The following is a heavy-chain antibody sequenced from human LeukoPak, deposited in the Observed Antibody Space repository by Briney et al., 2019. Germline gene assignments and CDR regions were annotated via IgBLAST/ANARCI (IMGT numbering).Heavy chain of an antibody. CDR1: GYTFTSYG. D-gene: IGHD1-26*01. V-gene: IGHV1-18*01. CDR2: ISAYNGNT. J-gene: IGHJ4*02. CDR3: ARDRNSGSYFPTTSDY. Sequence: ASVKVPCKASGYTFTSYGISWVRQAPGQGLEWMGWISAYNGNTNYAQKLQGRVTMTTDTSTSTAYMELRSLRSDDTAVYYCARDRNSGSYFPTTSDYWGQGTLVTVSS.